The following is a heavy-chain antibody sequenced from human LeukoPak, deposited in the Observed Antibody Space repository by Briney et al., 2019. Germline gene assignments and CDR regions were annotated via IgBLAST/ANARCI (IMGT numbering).Heavy chain of an antibody. J-gene: IGHJ6*02. CDR1: GYTFTGYY. CDR3: AMMTTSSPTPDYGMDV. D-gene: IGHD2/OR15-2a*01. V-gene: IGHV1-2*04. CDR2: INPNSGGT. Sequence: ASVKVSCKASGYTFTGYYMHWVRQAPGQGLEWMGWINPNSGGTNYAQKFQGWVTMTRDTSISTAYMELSRLRSDDTAVYYCAMMTTSSPTPDYGMDVWGQGTTVTVSS.